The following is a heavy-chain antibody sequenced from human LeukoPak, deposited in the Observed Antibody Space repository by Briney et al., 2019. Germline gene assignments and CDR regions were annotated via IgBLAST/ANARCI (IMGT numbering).Heavy chain of an antibody. D-gene: IGHD4-17*01. J-gene: IGHJ4*02. Sequence: SETLSSTCIFPGAPTTSGGYSWSGIRHPPGKGLEWIGYIYYSGSTYYNPSLKSRVTISVDTSKNQFSLKLSSVTAADTAVYYCARDTLKGDYGALFDYWGQGTLVTVSS. CDR2: IYYSGST. CDR3: ARDTLKGDYGALFDY. V-gene: IGHV4-31*03. CDR1: GAPTTSGGYS.